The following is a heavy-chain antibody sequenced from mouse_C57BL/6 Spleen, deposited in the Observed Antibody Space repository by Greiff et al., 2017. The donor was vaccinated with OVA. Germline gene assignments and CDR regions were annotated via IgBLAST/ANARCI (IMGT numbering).Heavy chain of an antibody. CDR3: ARDGIYDGYHYAMDY. D-gene: IGHD2-3*01. Sequence: EVQRVESVAELVRPGASVKLSCTASGFNIKNTYMHWVKQRPEQGLEWIGRIDPANGNTKYAPKFQGKATITADTSSNTAYLQLSSLTSEDTAIYYCARDGIYDGYHYAMDYWGQGTSVTVSS. CDR2: IDPANGNT. J-gene: IGHJ4*01. V-gene: IGHV14-3*01. CDR1: GFNIKNTY.